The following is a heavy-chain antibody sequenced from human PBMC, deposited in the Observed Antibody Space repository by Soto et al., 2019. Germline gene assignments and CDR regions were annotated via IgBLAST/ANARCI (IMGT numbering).Heavy chain of an antibody. CDR2: ISGSGGST. CDR3: ANLLEYSGSSSPPFDY. V-gene: IGHV3-23*01. CDR1: GFTFGSYA. D-gene: IGHD6-6*01. J-gene: IGHJ4*02. Sequence: PGGSLRLSCAASGFTFGSYAVSWVRQAPGKGLEWVSAISGSGGSTYYADSVKGRFTISRDNSKNTLYLQMNSLRAEDTAVYYCANLLEYSGSSSPPFDYWGQGTLVTSPQ.